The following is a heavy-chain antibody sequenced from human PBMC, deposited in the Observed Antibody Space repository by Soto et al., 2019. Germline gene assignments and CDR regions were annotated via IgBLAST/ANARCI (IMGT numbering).Heavy chain of an antibody. J-gene: IGHJ4*02. CDR2: ISGSGGTA. CDR3: AKPVVTATRVAFDF. CDR1: GFTFSSYA. D-gene: IGHD2-21*02. Sequence: GGSLRLSCAASGFTFSSYAMSWVRQAPGKGLEWVSHISGSGGTAYYADSVKGRFTISRDNSENTLYLQMNSLRAEDTALYYCAKPVVTATRVAFDFWGQGTLVTVSS. V-gene: IGHV3-23*01.